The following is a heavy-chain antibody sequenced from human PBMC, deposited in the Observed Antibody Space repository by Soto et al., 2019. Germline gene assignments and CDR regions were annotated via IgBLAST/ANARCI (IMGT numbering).Heavy chain of an antibody. CDR3: ARHSGSDREGFDS. CDR1: GYSFTNFW. D-gene: IGHD1-26*01. V-gene: IGHV5-51*01. CDR2: IFPGDSDT. Sequence: PRESLKISCKGSGYSFTNFWIGWVRQMPGKGLEWMGIIFPGDSDTRYSPSFEGHVTISTDNSISTAYLHWSSLKASDTAIYYCARHSGSDREGFDSWGQGTQVTVSS. J-gene: IGHJ4*02.